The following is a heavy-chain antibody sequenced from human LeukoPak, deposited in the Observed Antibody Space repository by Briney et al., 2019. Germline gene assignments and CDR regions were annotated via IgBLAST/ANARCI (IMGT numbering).Heavy chain of an antibody. CDR2: IYYSGST. CDR1: GGSISSYY. CDR3: ARGGYYGRKFDY. V-gene: IGHV4-59*01. D-gene: IGHD4-23*01. J-gene: IGHJ4*02. Sequence: SETLSLTCTVSGGSISSYYWSWIRQPPGKVLEWIGYIYYSGSTNYNPSLKSRVTISVDTSKNQFSLKLSSVTAADTAVYYCARGGYYGRKFDYWGQGTLVTVSS.